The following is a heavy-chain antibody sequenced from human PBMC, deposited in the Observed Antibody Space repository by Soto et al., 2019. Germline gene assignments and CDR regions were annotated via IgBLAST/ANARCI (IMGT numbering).Heavy chain of an antibody. D-gene: IGHD3-22*01. J-gene: IGHJ6*02. Sequence: VASVKVSCKVSGYTLTELSMHWVRQAPGKGLEWMGGFDPEDGETIYAQKFQGRVTMTEDTSTDTAYMELSSLRSEDTAVYYCATDLYAVARDSSGYYKDVWGQGTTVTVSS. V-gene: IGHV1-24*01. CDR2: FDPEDGET. CDR3: ATDLYAVARDSSGYYKDV. CDR1: GYTLTELS.